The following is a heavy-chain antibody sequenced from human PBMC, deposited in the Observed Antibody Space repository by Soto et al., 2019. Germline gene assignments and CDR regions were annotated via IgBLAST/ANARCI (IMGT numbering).Heavy chain of an antibody. CDR3: ARGCSGGSCYSTLDY. Sequence: SQILCGSGTSFTFSENRLCWVRQAGGKGLEWVANINQDGSEKYYVDSLKGRFTISRDNAKNSLYLQMNSLRAEDTAVYYCARGCSGGSCYSTLDYWGQGALVTVSS. V-gene: IGHV3-7*04. D-gene: IGHD2-15*01. J-gene: IGHJ4*02. CDR1: SFTFSENR. CDR2: INQDGSEK.